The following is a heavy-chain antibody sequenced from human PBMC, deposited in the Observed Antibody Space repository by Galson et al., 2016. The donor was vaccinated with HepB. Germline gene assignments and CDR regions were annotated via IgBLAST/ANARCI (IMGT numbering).Heavy chain of an antibody. CDR3: AAAPLGTGYGESWLDP. J-gene: IGHJ5*02. Sequence: SVKVSCKVSGYTLSESSMHWVRQAPGKGLEWMGGFDPEEGETIYAQKFQGRVTMTEDTSTDTAYMELRSLTSEDTGVYYCAAAPLGTGYGESWLDPWGQGTLVTVSS. D-gene: IGHD4-17*01. CDR2: FDPEEGET. CDR1: GYTLSESS. V-gene: IGHV1-24*01.